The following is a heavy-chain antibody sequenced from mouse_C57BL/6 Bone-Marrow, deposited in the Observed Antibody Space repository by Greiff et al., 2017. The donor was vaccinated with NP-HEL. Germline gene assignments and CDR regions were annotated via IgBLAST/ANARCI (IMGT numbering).Heavy chain of an antibody. J-gene: IGHJ2*01. CDR2: IYPGDGDT. CDR3: ARKLRYGFDY. Sequence: QVQLKESGAELVKPGASVKISCKASGYAFSSYWMNWVKQRPGKGLEWIGQIYPGDGDTNYNGKFKGKATLTADKSSSTAYMQLSSLTSEDSAVYFCARKLRYGFDYWGQGTTLTVSS. V-gene: IGHV1-80*01. D-gene: IGHD1-1*01. CDR1: GYAFSSYW.